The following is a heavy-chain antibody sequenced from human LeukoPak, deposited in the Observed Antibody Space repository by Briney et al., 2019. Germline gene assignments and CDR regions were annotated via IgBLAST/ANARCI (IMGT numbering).Heavy chain of an antibody. J-gene: IGHJ4*02. CDR3: ARSTIGCSSTSCYQDY. Sequence: ASVKVSCKSSRYTFSGHYIHWVRQAPGQGLEWMGWINPNSGGTSYAHQFQGRVTMTSDTSISTVYIELTRLTSDDTAVYYCARSTIGCSSTSCYQDYWGQGTLVIVSS. V-gene: IGHV1-2*02. CDR1: RYTFSGHY. CDR2: INPNSGGT. D-gene: IGHD2-2*01.